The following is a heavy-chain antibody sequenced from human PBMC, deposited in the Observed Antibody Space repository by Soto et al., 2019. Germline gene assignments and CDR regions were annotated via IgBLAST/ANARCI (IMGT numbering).Heavy chain of an antibody. CDR2: IHHSGST. J-gene: IGHJ4*02. Sequence: SETLSLTCAVSGASISSEQSWSWVRQPPGKGLVWIGEIHHSGSTNNNPSLKSRVTMSVDKSKNQFSLMLSSVTAADTAVYYCASLSSYGDYAHWGQGTLVTVSS. CDR1: GASISSEQS. V-gene: IGHV4-4*02. D-gene: IGHD4-17*01. CDR3: ASLSSYGDYAH.